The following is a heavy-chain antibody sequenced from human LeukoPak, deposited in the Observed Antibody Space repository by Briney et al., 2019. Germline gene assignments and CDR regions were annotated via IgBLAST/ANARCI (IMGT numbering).Heavy chain of an antibody. J-gene: IGHJ4*02. CDR1: GGSFSGYY. CDR2: INHSGST. Sequence: SETLSLTCAVYGGSFSGYYWSWIRQPPGKGLEWIGEINHSGSTNYNPSLKSRVTISVDTSKNQFSLKLSSVTAADTAVYYCARGQVPLDYWGQGTLVTASS. CDR3: ARGQVPLDY. V-gene: IGHV4-34*01.